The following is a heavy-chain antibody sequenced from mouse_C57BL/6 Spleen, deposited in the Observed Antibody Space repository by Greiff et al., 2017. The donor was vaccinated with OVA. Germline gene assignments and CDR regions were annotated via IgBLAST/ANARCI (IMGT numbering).Heavy chain of an antibody. J-gene: IGHJ2*01. V-gene: IGHV14-4*01. CDR1: GFNIKDDY. D-gene: IGHD3-2*02. CDR3: TRTAQATNYFDY. Sequence: VQLQQSGAELVRPGASVKLSCTASGFNIKDDYMHWVKQRPEQGLEWIGWIDPENGDTEYASKFQGKATITADTSSNTAYLQLSSLTSEDTAVYYCTRTAQATNYFDYWGQGTTLTVSS. CDR2: IDPENGDT.